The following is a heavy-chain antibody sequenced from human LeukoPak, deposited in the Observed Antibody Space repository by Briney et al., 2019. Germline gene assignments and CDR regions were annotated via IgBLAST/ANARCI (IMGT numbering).Heavy chain of an antibody. Sequence: SETLSLTCTVSGGSISSYYWSWIRQPAGKGLEWIGRIHTSGSTNYNASLKSRVTMSVDTSKNQFSLKLSSVTAADTAVYYCARDTYCYGSGSLSFDYWGQGSLVTVSS. CDR2: IHTSGST. CDR1: GGSISSYY. J-gene: IGHJ4*02. V-gene: IGHV4-4*07. CDR3: ARDTYCYGSGSLSFDY. D-gene: IGHD3-10*01.